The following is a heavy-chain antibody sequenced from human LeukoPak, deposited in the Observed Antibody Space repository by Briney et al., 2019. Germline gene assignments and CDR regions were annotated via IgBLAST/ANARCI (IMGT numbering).Heavy chain of an antibody. D-gene: IGHD3-22*01. CDR1: GGSFSGYY. Sequence: SETLSLTCAVYGGSFSGYYWSWIRQPPGKGLEWIGEINHSGSTNYNPSLKSRVTISVDTSKNQFSLKLSSVTAADTAVYYCARGPEGPRTYYYDSSGYSPYYFDYWGQGTLVTVSS. CDR3: ARGPEGPRTYYYDSSGYSPYYFDY. V-gene: IGHV4-34*01. CDR2: INHSGST. J-gene: IGHJ4*02.